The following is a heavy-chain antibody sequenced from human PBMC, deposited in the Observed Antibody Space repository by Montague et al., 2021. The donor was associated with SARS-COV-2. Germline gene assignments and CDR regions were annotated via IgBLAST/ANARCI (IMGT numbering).Heavy chain of an antibody. CDR3: ARGMIRGVTTPFDY. D-gene: IGHD3-10*01. CDR2: IYYSGTT. J-gene: IGHJ4*02. Sequence: SETLSLTCSISSGSIISSGYYWCWIRQPPGKELEWIGNIYYSGTTYYNPSLQSRGTISVDTSKNHLSLRLSSVTAADTAVYFCARGMIRGVTTPFDYGGQGSQGTVSS. V-gene: IGHV4-39*02. CDR1: SGSIISSGYY.